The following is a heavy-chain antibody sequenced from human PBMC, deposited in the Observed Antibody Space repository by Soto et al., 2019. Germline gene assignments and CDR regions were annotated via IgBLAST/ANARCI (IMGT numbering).Heavy chain of an antibody. Sequence: EVQLVESGGGQVKPGGSLRLSCEASGFTFSSYRMNWVRQAPGKGLEWVSSISSSSSYIYYADSVKGRFTISRNNAKNTLYLQMNSLRAEDTAVYYCAREGQTRYFDLWGRGTLVTVSS. CDR1: GFTFSSYR. CDR3: AREGQTRYFDL. CDR2: ISSSSSYI. V-gene: IGHV3-21*01. J-gene: IGHJ2*01.